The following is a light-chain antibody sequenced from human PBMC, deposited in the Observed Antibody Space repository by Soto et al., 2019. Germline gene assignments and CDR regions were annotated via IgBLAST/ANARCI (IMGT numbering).Light chain of an antibody. CDR2: DVS. V-gene: IGLV2-14*01. CDR3: SSFTSTSTNYV. J-gene: IGLJ1*01. CDR1: SSDIGVYNH. Sequence: QSVLTQPASVSGSPGQSITISCPGTSSDIGVYNHVSWYQQHPGKAPKLMIYDVSNRPSGVSNRFPGSKSGNTASLTISGLQPEDEADYYCSSFTSTSTNYVFGTGTKVTVL.